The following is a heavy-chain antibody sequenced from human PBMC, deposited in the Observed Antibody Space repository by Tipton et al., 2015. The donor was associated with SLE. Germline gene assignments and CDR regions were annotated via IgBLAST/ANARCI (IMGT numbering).Heavy chain of an antibody. CDR3: ARGKISRPSGSYYLASKRFDS. CDR1: GGSISDYY. V-gene: IGHV4-34*01. D-gene: IGHD3-10*01. CDR2: INHSGGGRGS. Sequence: TLSLTCAVYGGSISDYYWSWIRQTPGEGLEWIGEINHSGGGRGSNYNPSLKSRVTMSVDTSKNQFSLNLRSVAAADTAVYYCARGKISRPSGSYYLASKRFDSWGQGVLVTVSS. J-gene: IGHJ5*01.